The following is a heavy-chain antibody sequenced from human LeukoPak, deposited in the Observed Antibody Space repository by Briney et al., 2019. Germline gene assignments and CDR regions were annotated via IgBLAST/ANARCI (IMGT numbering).Heavy chain of an antibody. CDR1: GFTFSSYA. J-gene: IGHJ4*02. CDR3: ARVYGDYGRGHFDY. Sequence: GGSLRLSCAASGFTFSSYAMSWVRQSPGKGLEWVSAISNSGGYTYYADSVKGRFTISRDNSKNTLYLQMNSLRADDTAVYYCARVYGDYGRGHFDYWGQGTLVTVSS. V-gene: IGHV3-23*01. D-gene: IGHD4-17*01. CDR2: ISNSGGYT.